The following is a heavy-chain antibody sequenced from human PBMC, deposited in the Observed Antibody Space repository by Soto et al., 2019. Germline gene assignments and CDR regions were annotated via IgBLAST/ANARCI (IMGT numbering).Heavy chain of an antibody. CDR2: IYYSGST. D-gene: IGHD3-22*01. CDR1: GGSISSYY. J-gene: IGHJ3*02. V-gene: IGHV4-59*01. Sequence: SETLSLTCTVSGGSISSYYWSWIRQPPGKGLEWIGYIYYSGSTNYNPSLKSRVTISVDTSKNQFSLKLSSVTAADTAVYYCARVGRRDFLYYYDSSGYYTDAFDIWGQGTMVTVSS. CDR3: ARVGRRDFLYYYDSSGYYTDAFDI.